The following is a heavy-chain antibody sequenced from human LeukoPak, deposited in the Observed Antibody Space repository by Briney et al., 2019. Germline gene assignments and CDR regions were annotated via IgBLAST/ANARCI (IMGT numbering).Heavy chain of an antibody. Sequence: SQTLSLTCAISGDSVSSNSAAWNWIRQSPSRGLEWLGRTYYRSKWYNDYAVSVKSRITINPDTSKNQFSLQLNSVTPEDTAVYYCARCPRDGWYPYYYYGMDVWGQGTTVTVSS. CDR2: TYYRSKWYN. D-gene: IGHD6-19*01. V-gene: IGHV6-1*01. CDR3: ARCPRDGWYPYYYYGMDV. CDR1: GDSVSSNSAA. J-gene: IGHJ6*02.